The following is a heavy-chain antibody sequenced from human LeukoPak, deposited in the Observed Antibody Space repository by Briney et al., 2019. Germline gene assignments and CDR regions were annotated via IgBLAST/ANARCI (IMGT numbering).Heavy chain of an antibody. V-gene: IGHV1-2*02. D-gene: IGHD4-23*01. Sequence: ASVKVSFKASGYTFTSYGISWVRQAPGQGLEWMGWINPNSGGTYYAQKFQGRVTMTSDTSISTAYMELSRLRSDNTAVYYCARDLYGGTSATFDYWGQGTLVTVSS. CDR2: INPNSGGT. CDR1: GYTFTSYG. J-gene: IGHJ4*02. CDR3: ARDLYGGTSATFDY.